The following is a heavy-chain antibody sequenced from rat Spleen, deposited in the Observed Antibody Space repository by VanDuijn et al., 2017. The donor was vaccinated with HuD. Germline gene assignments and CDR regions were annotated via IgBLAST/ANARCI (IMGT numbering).Heavy chain of an antibody. V-gene: IGHV5-29*01. J-gene: IGHJ1*01. D-gene: IGHD1-1*01. Sequence: EVQLVESDGGLVQPGRSLKLSCAASGFTFSDYYMAWVRQAPTKGLEWVATINYDGSSTYYRDSVKGRFTISRDNAKSSLYLQMNSLKSEDTATYYCAREDYYNGNWYFDFWGPGTMVTVSS. CDR3: AREDYYNGNWYFDF. CDR2: INYDGSST. CDR1: GFTFSDYY.